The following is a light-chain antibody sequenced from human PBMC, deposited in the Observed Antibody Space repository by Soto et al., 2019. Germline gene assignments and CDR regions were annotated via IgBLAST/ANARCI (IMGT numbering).Light chain of an antibody. Sequence: EIVLTQSPGTLSLSPGERATLSCRASQSVSSSYLAWYQQKPGQAPRLLIYGASSRATGIPDRFSGCGSGTDFTLTITRPEPEDFAVYHCQQYGISKTFGQGTKVEIK. CDR3: QQYGISKT. CDR2: GAS. V-gene: IGKV3-20*01. J-gene: IGKJ1*01. CDR1: QSVSSSY.